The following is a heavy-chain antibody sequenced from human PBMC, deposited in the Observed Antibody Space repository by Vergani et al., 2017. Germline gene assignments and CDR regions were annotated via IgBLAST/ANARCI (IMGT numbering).Heavy chain of an antibody. J-gene: IGHJ5*02. D-gene: IGHD1-26*01. CDR1: GFTLSSHA. Sequence: QVQLEESGGGVVQPGRSLRLSCAGSGFTLSSHAMHWVRQAPGKGLEWAAFIWYDGSKEYYADSVKGRFTISRDNSKNTLYLQMNSLRAEDTAVYYCAKDLPSGNYGGAWIDPWGQGTLVTVSS. V-gene: IGHV3-30*02. CDR3: AKDLPSGNYGGAWIDP. CDR2: IWYDGSKE.